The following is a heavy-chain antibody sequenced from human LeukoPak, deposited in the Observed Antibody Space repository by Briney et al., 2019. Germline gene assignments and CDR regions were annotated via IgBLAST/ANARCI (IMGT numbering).Heavy chain of an antibody. V-gene: IGHV3-23*01. Sequence: GGSLRLSCAASGFTFSDYAMSWVRQAPEKGLEWVSTISHVGGTYYADSVRGRFTISRDDSKNMVYLQMDSLRAEDTAVYYCAKDDKYAPSSWGQGTLVTVSS. J-gene: IGHJ5*02. CDR2: ISHVGGT. D-gene: IGHD2-2*01. CDR3: AKDDKYAPSS. CDR1: GFTFSDYA.